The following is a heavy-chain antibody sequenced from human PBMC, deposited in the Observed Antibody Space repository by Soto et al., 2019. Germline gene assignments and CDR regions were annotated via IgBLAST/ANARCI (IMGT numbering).Heavy chain of an antibody. CDR3: EHRLLLFETNDLWRIYYNPNAFDL. Sequence: QITLKESGPTLVKPTQPLTLTCTFSGFSLSTSGVGVGWIRQPPGNALEWLALTYWDDDKHYCPSLKSRLTIPKDTTKNQLVLTMTHMNPVDTATYSCEHRLLLFETNDLWRIYYNPNAFDLWGQGTMVTVSS. J-gene: IGHJ3*01. CDR2: TYWDDDK. V-gene: IGHV2-5*02. CDR1: GFSLSTSGVG. D-gene: IGHD3-3*01.